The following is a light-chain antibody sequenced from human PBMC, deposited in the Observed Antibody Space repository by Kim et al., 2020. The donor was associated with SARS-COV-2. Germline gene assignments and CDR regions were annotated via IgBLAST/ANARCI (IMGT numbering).Light chain of an antibody. V-gene: IGKV1-27*01. J-gene: IGKJ4*01. CDR3: QKYNSAPALT. CDR2: AVS. CDR1: QGISNY. Sequence: DVQMTQSPSSLSASVGDRVTITCRASQGISNYLAWYQVKPGKVPRLLIYAVSTLQSGVPSRFSGSGSGTDFTLTISSLQPEDVATYYCQKYNSAPALTFGGGTKVDIK.